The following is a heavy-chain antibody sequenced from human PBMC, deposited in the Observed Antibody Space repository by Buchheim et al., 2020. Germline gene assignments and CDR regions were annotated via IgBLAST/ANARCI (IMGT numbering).Heavy chain of an antibody. CDR2: ISYDGSNK. Sequence: QVQLVESGGGVVQPGRSLRLSCAASGFTFSSYGMHWVRQAPGKGLEWVAVISYDGSNKYYADSVKGRFTISRDNSKNTLSLEINSLRAGDAAVYYCAKDGVGASTVGYYGMDVWGQGT. V-gene: IGHV3-30*18. J-gene: IGHJ6*02. D-gene: IGHD1-26*01. CDR3: AKDGVGASTVGYYGMDV. CDR1: GFTFSSYG.